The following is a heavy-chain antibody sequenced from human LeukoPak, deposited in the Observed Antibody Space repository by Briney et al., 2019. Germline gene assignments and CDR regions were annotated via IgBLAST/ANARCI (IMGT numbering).Heavy chain of an antibody. V-gene: IGHV3-21*04. CDR3: ARDSDYGGNSSPY. CDR1: GFTFSSYT. Sequence: GGSLRLSCAASGFTFSSYTMNWVRQAPGKGLEWVSSISSSSSYIYYADSVKGRFTISRDNAKNSLYLQMNSLRSEDTAVYYCARDSDYGGNSSPYWGQGTLVTVSS. D-gene: IGHD4-23*01. J-gene: IGHJ4*02. CDR2: ISSSSSYI.